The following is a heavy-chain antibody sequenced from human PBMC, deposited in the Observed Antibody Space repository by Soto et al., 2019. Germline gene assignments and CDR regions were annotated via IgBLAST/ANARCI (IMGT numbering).Heavy chain of an antibody. J-gene: IGHJ6*02. V-gene: IGHV3-48*02. Sequence: GGSLRLSCAASGFTFSSYSMNWVRQAPGKGLEWVSYISSSSTIYYADSVKGRFTISRDNSKNTLYLQINSLRYEDTAVYYCARGDREDIAVVIGVRPGEYGVDVWGQGTTVTVSS. CDR3: ARGDREDIAVVIGVRPGEYGVDV. CDR1: GFTFSSYS. D-gene: IGHD2-15*01. CDR2: ISSSSTI.